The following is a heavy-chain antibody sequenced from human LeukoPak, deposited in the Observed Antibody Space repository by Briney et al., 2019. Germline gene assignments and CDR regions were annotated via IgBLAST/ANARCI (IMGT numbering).Heavy chain of an antibody. CDR2: IYWDDDK. D-gene: IGHD2-2*01. J-gene: IGHJ4*02. V-gene: IGHV2-5*02. CDR3: AHQLLSNAGFDY. Sequence: SGPTLVKPTQTLTLTCTFSGFSLSTSGVGVGWIRQPPGKALEWLALIYWDDDKRYSPSLKSRLTITKDTSKNQVVLTMTNMDPVDTATYYRAHQLLSNAGFDYWGQGTLVTVSS. CDR1: GFSLSTSGVG.